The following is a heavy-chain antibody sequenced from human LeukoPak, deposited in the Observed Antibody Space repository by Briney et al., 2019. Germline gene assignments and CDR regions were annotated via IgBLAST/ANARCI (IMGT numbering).Heavy chain of an antibody. J-gene: IGHJ5*02. Sequence: PSATLSPTRAFSWGFTNSCGYYLRQVPGPPREGLGWIGYYYHSGSTYYNPSLKSRVTISVDRSKNQFSLKLSSVTAADTAVYYCARVDDFWSGATGFDPWGQGTLVTVSS. CDR3: ARVDDFWSGATGFDP. CDR2: YYHSGST. D-gene: IGHD3-3*01. CDR1: WGFTNSCGYY. V-gene: IGHV4-30-2*01.